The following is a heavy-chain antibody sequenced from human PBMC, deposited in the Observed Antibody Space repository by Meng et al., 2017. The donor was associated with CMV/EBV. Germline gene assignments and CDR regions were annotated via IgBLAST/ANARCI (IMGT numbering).Heavy chain of an antibody. V-gene: IGHV1-69*01. CDR2: IFPISGTA. Sequence: AAAGTFTCSAFSLLRQAPGQGLEWVGGIFPISGTANYAQKFQGRVTVTADESTSTAYMELSSLRSEDTAVYYCALSYYYDSSGYYYYWGQGTLVTVSS. D-gene: IGHD3-22*01. CDR1: AGTFTCSA. CDR3: ALSYYYDSSGYYYY. J-gene: IGHJ4*02.